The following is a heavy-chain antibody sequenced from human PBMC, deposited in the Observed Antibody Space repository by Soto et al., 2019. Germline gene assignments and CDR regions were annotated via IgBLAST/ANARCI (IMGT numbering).Heavy chain of an antibody. CDR1: GGSVSSSNW. V-gene: IGHV4-4*02. Sequence: SETLSLTCIVSGGSVSSSNWWSWVRQPPGKGLEWIGEIYHSGSTTYNPSLKSRATISVDKSENQFSLRRKSVTAADTAVYYCASVGSDYDNSGYYLPWGPGTLVTVSS. CDR3: ASVGSDYDNSGYYLP. CDR2: IYHSGST. D-gene: IGHD3-22*01. J-gene: IGHJ5*02.